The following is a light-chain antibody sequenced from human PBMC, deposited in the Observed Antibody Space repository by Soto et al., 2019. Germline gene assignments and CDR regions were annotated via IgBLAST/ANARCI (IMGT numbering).Light chain of an antibody. CDR1: QSVSNS. Sequence: EIVLTQSPATLFLSPVERVTLSCRASQSVSNSLAWYQQKPGQPPRLLIYDVSNRATGIPARFSGSGSGTDFTLTITSLEPEDFAVYFCHQRYNWPRVTFGQGTRLEIK. V-gene: IGKV3-11*01. J-gene: IGKJ5*01. CDR2: DVS. CDR3: HQRYNWPRVT.